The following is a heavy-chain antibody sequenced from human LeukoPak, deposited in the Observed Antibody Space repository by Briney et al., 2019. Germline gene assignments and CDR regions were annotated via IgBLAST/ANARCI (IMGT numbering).Heavy chain of an antibody. CDR3: ARRAYSSSWSRNFQH. CDR1: GGSFSGYY. CDR2: INDSGST. V-gene: IGHV4-34*01. Sequence: SETLSLTCAVYGGSFSGYYWSWIRQPPGKGLEWIGEINDSGSTNYNPSLKSRVTISVDTSKNQFSLKLSSVTAADTAVYYCARRAYSSSWSRNFQHWGQGTLVTVSS. D-gene: IGHD6-13*01. J-gene: IGHJ1*01.